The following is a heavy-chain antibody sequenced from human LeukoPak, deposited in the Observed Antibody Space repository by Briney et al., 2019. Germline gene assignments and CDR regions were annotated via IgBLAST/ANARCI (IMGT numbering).Heavy chain of an antibody. CDR3: AKRRDSSGWYYFDY. Sequence: GSLRLSCAASGFTLSKYAISWVRQAPGKGLEWVSAINAGGGSTYYADSVKGRFTISRDNSKNTLYLQMNSLRAEDTAVYYCAKRRDSSGWYYFDYWGQGTLVTVSS. CDR2: INAGGGST. V-gene: IGHV3-23*01. CDR1: GFTLSKYA. D-gene: IGHD6-19*01. J-gene: IGHJ4*02.